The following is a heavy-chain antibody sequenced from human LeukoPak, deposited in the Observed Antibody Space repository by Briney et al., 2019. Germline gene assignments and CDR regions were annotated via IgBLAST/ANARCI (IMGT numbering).Heavy chain of an antibody. V-gene: IGHV1-69*05. J-gene: IGHJ4*02. CDR2: IIPIFGTA. CDR1: GGTFSSYA. D-gene: IGHD3-22*01. CDR3: ATAYDSSGYYRY. Sequence: ASVKVSCKASGGTFSSYAISWVRQAPGQGLEWMGGIIPIFGTANYAQKFQGRVTMTRDTSTSTVYMELSSLRSEDTAVYYCATAYDSSGYYRYWGQGTLVTVSS.